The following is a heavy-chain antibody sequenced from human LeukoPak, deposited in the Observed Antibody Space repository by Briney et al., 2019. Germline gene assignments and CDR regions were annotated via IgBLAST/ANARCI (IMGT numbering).Heavy chain of an antibody. J-gene: IGHJ4*02. Sequence: GASVTVSCKASGYTFTGYYMHWVRQAPGQGLAWTGWINPNSGGTNYAQKFQGRVTITRDTSISTAYMELSRLRSDDTAVYYCARGGPYCGGDCYSDYWGQGTLVTVSS. CDR3: ARGGPYCGGDCYSDY. CDR2: INPNSGGT. CDR1: GYTFTGYY. D-gene: IGHD2-21*02. V-gene: IGHV1-2*02.